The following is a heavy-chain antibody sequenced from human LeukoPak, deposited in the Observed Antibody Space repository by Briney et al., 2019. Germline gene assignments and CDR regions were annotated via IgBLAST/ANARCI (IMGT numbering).Heavy chain of an antibody. V-gene: IGHV3-23*01. CDR2: ISGSGGST. J-gene: IGHJ4*02. D-gene: IGHD1-1*01. Sequence: GGSLRLSCAASGFTFSSYAMHWVRQAPGKGLEWVSAISGSGGSTYYADSVKGRFTISRDNSKNTLYLQMNSLRSEDTAVYYCAIPAGTGYKNLDYWGQGTLVTVSS. CDR1: GFTFSSYA. CDR3: AIPAGTGYKNLDY.